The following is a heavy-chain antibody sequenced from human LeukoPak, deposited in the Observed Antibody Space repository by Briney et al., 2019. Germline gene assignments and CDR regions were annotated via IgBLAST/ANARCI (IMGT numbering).Heavy chain of an antibody. CDR1: GFRFSAYA. CDR2: ISIDGNTQ. Sequence: AGGSLRLSCTASGFRFSAYAMQWVRQAPGKGLEWVAVISIDGNTQYYADSVRGRFSISRDNSENTLYLEMSSLRGEDTGIFYCAREEYEYGLGALDVWGQGTTVTVSS. D-gene: IGHD2/OR15-2a*01. CDR3: AREEYEYGLGALDV. V-gene: IGHV3-30-3*01. J-gene: IGHJ6*02.